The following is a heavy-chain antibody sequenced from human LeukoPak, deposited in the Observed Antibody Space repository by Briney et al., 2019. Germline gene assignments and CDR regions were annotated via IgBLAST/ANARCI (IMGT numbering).Heavy chain of an antibody. CDR1: GFTFSNAW. CDR3: TTAPAAFDI. Sequence: QSGGSLRLSCTASGFTFSNAWMSWVRQAPGKGLEWVGRIKSETDGGTTDYAAPVKDRFTISRDDSKDTLFLQMNSLKIEDTAVYYCTTAPAAFDIWGQGTMVTVSS. CDR2: IKSETDGGTT. V-gene: IGHV3-15*01. J-gene: IGHJ3*02.